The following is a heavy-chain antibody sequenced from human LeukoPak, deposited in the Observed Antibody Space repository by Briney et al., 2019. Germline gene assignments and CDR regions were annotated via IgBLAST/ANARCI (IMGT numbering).Heavy chain of an antibody. J-gene: IGHJ4*02. D-gene: IGHD3-10*01. Sequence: GGSLRLSCAASGFTVSSNYMSWVRQAPGKGLEWVSVIYSGGSTYYADSVKGRFVISRDNSRNMLYLQMNSLRAEDTAVYYCAGASDYYGSGSYDNYWGQGTLVTVSS. CDR3: AGASDYYGSGSYDNY. CDR2: IYSGGST. V-gene: IGHV3-53*01. CDR1: GFTVSSNY.